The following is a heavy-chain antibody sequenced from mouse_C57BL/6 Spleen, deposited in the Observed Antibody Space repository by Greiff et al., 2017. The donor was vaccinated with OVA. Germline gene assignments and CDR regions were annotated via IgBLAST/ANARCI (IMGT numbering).Heavy chain of an antibody. CDR1: GYTFTDHT. Sequence: VKLQESDAELVKPGASVKISCKASGYTFTDHTIHWMKQRPEQGLEWIGYICPRDGSTKYNEKFKGKAPLTADKSSSTAYMQLNSLKSEDSAVYFCARTTGVARSFDVWGTGTSVTVSS. D-gene: IGHD1-1*01. V-gene: IGHV1-78*01. J-gene: IGHJ1*03. CDR2: ICPRDGST. CDR3: ARTTGVARSFDV.